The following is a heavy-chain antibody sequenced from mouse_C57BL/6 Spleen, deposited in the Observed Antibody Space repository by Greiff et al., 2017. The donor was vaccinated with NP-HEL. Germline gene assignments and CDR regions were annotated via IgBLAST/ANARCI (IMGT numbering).Heavy chain of an antibody. CDR2: IDTSDSAT. J-gene: IGHJ4*01. CDR3: ERTPTREYYGSSFAMDY. Sequence: VQLQQPGAELVRPGSSVKLSCKASGYTFTSYWMHWVKQRPIQGLEWIGNIDTSDSATHYNQKFKDKATLTVDKSSSTSYMQLSSLTSVDSAVYYCERTPTREYYGSSFAMDYWGQGTSVTVSS. D-gene: IGHD1-1*01. CDR1: GYTFTSYW. V-gene: IGHV1-52*01.